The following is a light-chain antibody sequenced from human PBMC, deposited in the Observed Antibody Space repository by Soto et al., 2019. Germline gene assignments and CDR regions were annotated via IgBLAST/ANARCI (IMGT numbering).Light chain of an antibody. J-gene: IGLJ2*01. CDR3: QVWDTTNPVI. CDR2: DDG. Sequence: SYALTQPPSVSAAPGQTARITGGGNNIEIKSVHWYQQKPGQAPVLVVYDDGDRTTGIPERFSGSKSGNTATLTTSRVEAGDEADYYCQVWDTTNPVIFGGGTKVTVL. CDR1: NIEIKS. V-gene: IGLV3-21*02.